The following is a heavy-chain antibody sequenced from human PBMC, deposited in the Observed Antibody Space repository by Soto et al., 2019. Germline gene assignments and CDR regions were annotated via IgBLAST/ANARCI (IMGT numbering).Heavy chain of an antibody. D-gene: IGHD6-13*01. V-gene: IGHV1-2*04. CDR2: INPNSGGT. Sequence: ASVKVSCKASGYTFTGYYMHWARQAPGQGLEWMGWINPNSGGTNYAQKFQGWVTMTRDTSISTAYMELSRLRSDDTAVYYCARVSSSWYGEIDYWGQGTLVTVSS. J-gene: IGHJ4*02. CDR3: ARVSSSWYGEIDY. CDR1: GYTFTGYY.